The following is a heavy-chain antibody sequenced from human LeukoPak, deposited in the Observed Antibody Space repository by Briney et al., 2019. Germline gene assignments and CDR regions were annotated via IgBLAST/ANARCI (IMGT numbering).Heavy chain of an antibody. CDR2: IISILGIA. Sequence: ASVTVSCTASGGTFSSYAISWVRQAPGQGLEWMGRIISILGIANYAQKFQGRVTITADKSTSTAYMELSSLRSEDTAVYYCARETESLIVVHYYGMDVWGQGTTVTVSS. CDR3: ARETESLIVVHYYGMDV. J-gene: IGHJ6*02. D-gene: IGHD3-22*01. CDR1: GGTFSSYA. V-gene: IGHV1-69*04.